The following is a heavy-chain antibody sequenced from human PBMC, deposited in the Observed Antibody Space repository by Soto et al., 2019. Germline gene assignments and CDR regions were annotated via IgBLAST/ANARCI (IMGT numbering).Heavy chain of an antibody. V-gene: IGHV1-69*06. D-gene: IGHD2-2*01. CDR2: IIPIFGRA. CDR1: GGTFSSYA. J-gene: IGHJ5*02. CDR3: WRHRGIVVVPAALNRFDP. Sequence: GASVKVSCKASGGTFSSYAISWVRQAPGQGLEWMGGIIPIFGRAIFAQKFQGRVQITADKSTSIADTEQGNLKSGGKGGDYWWRHRGIVVVPAALNRFDPWGQGTLVTVSS.